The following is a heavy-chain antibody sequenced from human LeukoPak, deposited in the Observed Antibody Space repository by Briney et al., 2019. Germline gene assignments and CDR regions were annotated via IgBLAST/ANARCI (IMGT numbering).Heavy chain of an antibody. Sequence: GGSLRLSCAASGFTFSTYWMHWVRQAPGMGLVWVSRINGDGSSSTYADSVKGRFTISRDNAKNTLYLQMNSLRTEDTAVYYCTRNPGMDVWGQGTTVTVSS. J-gene: IGHJ6*02. V-gene: IGHV3-74*01. CDR2: INGDGSSS. CDR3: TRNPGMDV. CDR1: GFTFSTYW.